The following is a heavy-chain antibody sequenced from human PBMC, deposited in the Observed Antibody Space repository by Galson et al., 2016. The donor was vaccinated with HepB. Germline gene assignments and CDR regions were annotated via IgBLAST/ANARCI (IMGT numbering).Heavy chain of an antibody. V-gene: IGHV3-21*01. CDR2: IASNSRYI. CDR3: ARERNYYDSSGDYYDYFDY. CDR1: GFTFSSYS. Sequence: SLRLSCAVSGFTFSSYSMNWVRHAPGKEQEWVSSIASNSRYINYADSVKGRFAMSRDNAKYSLYLQTNSLRAEDTAVYHGARERNYYDSSGDYYDYFDYWGQGTLVTVSS. D-gene: IGHD3-22*01. J-gene: IGHJ4*02.